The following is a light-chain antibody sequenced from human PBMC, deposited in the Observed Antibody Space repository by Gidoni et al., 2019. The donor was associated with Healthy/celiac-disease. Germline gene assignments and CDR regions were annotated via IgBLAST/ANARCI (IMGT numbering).Light chain of an antibody. CDR1: QLGDKY. V-gene: IGLV3-1*01. J-gene: IGLJ2*01. Sequence: SYELTQPPSVSVSPGQTASITCSGDQLGDKYACWYQQKPGHSAVLVIYQDSKRPSGIPDRFSGSNAGNTATLTISGTQAMDEADYYCQAWDSSTVVFGGGTKLTVL. CDR2: QDS. CDR3: QAWDSSTVV.